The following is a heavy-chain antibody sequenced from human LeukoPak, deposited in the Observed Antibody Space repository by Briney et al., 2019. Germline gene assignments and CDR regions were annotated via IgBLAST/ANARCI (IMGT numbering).Heavy chain of an antibody. V-gene: IGHV3-20*04. CDR3: AKDMDSSGSVNWFDP. D-gene: IGHD6-19*01. CDR2: INWNGGST. Sequence: GGSLRLSCAASGFTFDDYGMSWVRQAPGKGLEWVSGINWNGGSTGYADSVKGRFTISRDNAKNSLYLQMNSLRAEDTALYYCAKDMDSSGSVNWFDPWGQGTLVTVSS. CDR1: GFTFDDYG. J-gene: IGHJ5*02.